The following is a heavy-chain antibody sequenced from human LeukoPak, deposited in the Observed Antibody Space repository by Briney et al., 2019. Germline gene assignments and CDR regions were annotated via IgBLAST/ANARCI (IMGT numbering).Heavy chain of an antibody. CDR1: GFTFSSFA. CDR2: ISSDGGRT. Sequence: QRGGSLRLSCSASGFTFSSFAMFWVRQAPGKGLGYVSGISSDGGRTNYADSVKARFTISRDNSKVTLYLQMTSLRPEDTAIYYCVKDPSGNYFYFDYWGQGTLVTVSS. V-gene: IGHV3-64D*09. D-gene: IGHD1-26*01. J-gene: IGHJ4*02. CDR3: VKDPSGNYFYFDY.